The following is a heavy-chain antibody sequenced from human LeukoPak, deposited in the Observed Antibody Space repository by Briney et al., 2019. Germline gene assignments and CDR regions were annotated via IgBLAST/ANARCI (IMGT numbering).Heavy chain of an antibody. CDR2: ISWNSGSI. CDR3: AKGVWELRGWFDP. Sequence: PGGSLRLSCAASGFTFSSYSMNWVRQAPGKGLEWVSGISWNSGSIGYADSVKGRFTISRDNAKNSLYLQMNSLRAEDTALYYCAKGVWELRGWFDPWGQGTLVTVSS. V-gene: IGHV3-9*01. D-gene: IGHD1-26*01. CDR1: GFTFSSYS. J-gene: IGHJ5*02.